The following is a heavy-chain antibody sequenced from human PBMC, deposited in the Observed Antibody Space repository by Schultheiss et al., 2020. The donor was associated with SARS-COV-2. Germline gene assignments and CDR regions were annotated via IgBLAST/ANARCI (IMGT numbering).Heavy chain of an antibody. CDR2: INPNSGGK. D-gene: IGHD3-10*01. V-gene: IGHV1-2*06. CDR1: GYTFTGYY. CDR3: AREPYGSGTYYFDY. Sequence: ASVKVSCKASGYTFTGYYMHWVRQAPGQGLEWMGRINPNSGGKNYAQKFQGRVTMTRDTSISTAYMELSRLRSDDTAVYYCAREPYGSGTYYFDYWGQGTLVTVSS. J-gene: IGHJ4*02.